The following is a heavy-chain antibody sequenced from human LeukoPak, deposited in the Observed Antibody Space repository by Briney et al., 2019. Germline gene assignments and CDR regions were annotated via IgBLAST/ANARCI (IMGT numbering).Heavy chain of an antibody. V-gene: IGHV4-39*02. D-gene: IGHD1-26*01. CDR3: ARVGSNPLIGATDY. CDR1: GGSISSSSYY. CDR2: IYYSGST. Sequence: PSETLSLTCTVSGGSISSSSYYWGWIRQPPGKGLEWIGSIYYSGSTYYNPSLKSRVTIYVDTSKNHFSLKLSSVTAADTAVYYCARVGSNPLIGATDYWGQGTLVTVSS. J-gene: IGHJ4*02.